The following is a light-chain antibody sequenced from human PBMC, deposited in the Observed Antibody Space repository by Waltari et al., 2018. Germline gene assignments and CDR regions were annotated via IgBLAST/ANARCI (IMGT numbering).Light chain of an antibody. Sequence: DIQMNQSPSSLSASVGDRVTITCRASQSINNYLHWYQQKPGKAPKLLIYAASSLQSGVPSRFSGSGSGTEFTLTISSLEPEDFATYYCQQSYSTPQYTFGQGTKLEIK. CDR3: QQSYSTPQYT. CDR1: QSINNY. J-gene: IGKJ2*01. V-gene: IGKV1-39*01. CDR2: AAS.